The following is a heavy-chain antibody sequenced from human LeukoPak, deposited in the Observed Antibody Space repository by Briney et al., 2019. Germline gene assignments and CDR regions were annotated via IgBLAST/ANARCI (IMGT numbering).Heavy chain of an antibody. CDR3: AKDPLWFGETRTRGAFDI. V-gene: IGHV3-30*02. CDR2: IRYDGSNK. D-gene: IGHD3-10*01. Sequence: GGSLRLSCAASGFTFSSYGMHWVRQAPGKGLEWVAFIRYDGSNKYYADSVKGRFTISRDNSKNTLYLQMNSLRAEDTAVYYCAKDPLWFGETRTRGAFDIWGQGTMVTVSS. J-gene: IGHJ3*02. CDR1: GFTFSSYG.